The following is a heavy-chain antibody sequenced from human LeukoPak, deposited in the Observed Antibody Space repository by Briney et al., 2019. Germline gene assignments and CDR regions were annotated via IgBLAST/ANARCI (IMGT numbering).Heavy chain of an antibody. Sequence: GGSLRLSCAASGFTFSTYAMSWVRQAPGKGLEWVANIKQDGSEKYYVDSVKGRFTISRDNSKNTLYLQLDSLRAEDTAVYYCARATSGSHSHFQHWGQGTLVTVSS. CDR3: ARATSGSHSHFQH. CDR2: IKQDGSEK. J-gene: IGHJ1*01. D-gene: IGHD1-26*01. CDR1: GFTFSTYA. V-gene: IGHV3-7*04.